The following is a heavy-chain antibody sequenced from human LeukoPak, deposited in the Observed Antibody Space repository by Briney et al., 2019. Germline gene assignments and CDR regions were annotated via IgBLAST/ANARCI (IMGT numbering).Heavy chain of an antibody. D-gene: IGHD3-16*01. J-gene: IGHJ4*02. Sequence: ASVKVSCKASGGTFSSYAISWVRQAPGQGLEWMGGIIPTSSVPNYAQKFRDRLTISADESARTAYLELSSLTSDDTAVYYCAREPRVGESTSNFWGQGTLVTVSS. CDR1: GGTFSSYA. V-gene: IGHV1-69*13. CDR3: AREPRVGESTSNF. CDR2: IIPTSSVP.